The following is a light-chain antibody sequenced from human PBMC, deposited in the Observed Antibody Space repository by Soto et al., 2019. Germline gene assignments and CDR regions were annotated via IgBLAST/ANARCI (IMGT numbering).Light chain of an antibody. V-gene: IGLV2-14*01. CDR1: SSDVGGYNY. J-gene: IGLJ2*01. Sequence: QSVLTQPASVSGSPGQSISISCTGTSSDVGGYNYVSWYQQHPGKAPKLMIYDVTNRPSGISSRFSGSKSANTASLTISGLQAEDEADYYCSSYTRSSTVVFGGGTTLTVL. CDR3: SSYTRSSTVV. CDR2: DVT.